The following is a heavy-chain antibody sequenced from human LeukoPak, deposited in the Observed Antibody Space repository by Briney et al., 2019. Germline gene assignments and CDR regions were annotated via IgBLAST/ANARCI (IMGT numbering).Heavy chain of an antibody. V-gene: IGHV3-30*18. CDR2: ISYDGSNK. CDR3: AKDGRSDYYYYGMDV. J-gene: IGHJ6*02. CDR1: GFTFSSYS. Sequence: GGSLRLSCAASGFTFSSYSMNWVRQAPGKGLEWVAVISYDGSNKYYADSVKGRFTISRDNAKNSLYLQMNSLRAEDTALYYCAKDGRSDYYYYGMDVWGQGTTVTVSS.